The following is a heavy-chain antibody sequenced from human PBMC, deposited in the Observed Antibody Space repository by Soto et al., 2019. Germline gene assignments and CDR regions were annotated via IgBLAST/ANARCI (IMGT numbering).Heavy chain of an antibody. CDR2: IYHSVST. CDR3: ARVQGGDYRRRYFDL. D-gene: IGHD4-17*01. CDR1: SGSISSSNW. V-gene: IGHV4-4*02. Sequence: QVHLQESGPGLVKPSGTLSLTCAGSSGSISSSNWWSCVRQPPGNGLEWVGEIYHSVSTNYNRSLKSRVTISVEKSKNQFALKLSSVTAADTVVYYCARVQGGDYRRRYFDLWGRGTPVTDSS. J-gene: IGHJ2*01.